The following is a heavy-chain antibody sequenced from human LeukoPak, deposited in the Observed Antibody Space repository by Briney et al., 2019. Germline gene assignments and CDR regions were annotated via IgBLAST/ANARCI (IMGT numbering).Heavy chain of an antibody. CDR3: AKDGAQYSSGPECDP. D-gene: IGHD6-19*01. Sequence: GGSLRLSCAASGLHFSGTAMSWVRQAPGKGLEWVSAISHDGMNAYYADSVKGRFTTSRDNSKKTVSLEMSSLTAAYTGVYYCAKDGAQYSSGPECDPRGQGALVTVSP. J-gene: IGHJ5*02. CDR1: GLHFSGTA. CDR2: ISHDGMNA. V-gene: IGHV3-23*01.